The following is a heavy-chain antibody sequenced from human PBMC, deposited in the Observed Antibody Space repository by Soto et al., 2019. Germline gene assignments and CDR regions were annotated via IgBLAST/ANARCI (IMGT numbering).Heavy chain of an antibody. CDR1: GGSFSGYY. CDR2: INHSGST. CDR3: ARNPIRLRRAFDY. J-gene: IGHJ4*02. V-gene: IGHV4-34*01. Sequence: SETLSLTCAVYGGSFSGYYWSWIRQPPGKGLEWIGEINHSGSTNYNPSLKSRVTISVDTSKNQFSLKLSSVTAADTAVYYCARNPIRLRRAFDYWGQGTLVTVSS.